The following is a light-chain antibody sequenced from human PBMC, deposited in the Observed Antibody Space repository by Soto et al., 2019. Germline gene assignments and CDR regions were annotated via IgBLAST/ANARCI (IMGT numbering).Light chain of an antibody. CDR3: GTWDSSLSAFV. CDR1: SSNIGNNY. Sequence: QSVLTQPPSVSAAPGQKVTISCSGSSSNIGNNYVSWYQQLPRTAPKLLMYDNNKRPSGIPDRFSGSKSGTSATLGITGLQTGDEADYYCGTWDSSLSAFVFGTGIKVTVL. CDR2: DNN. J-gene: IGLJ1*01. V-gene: IGLV1-51*01.